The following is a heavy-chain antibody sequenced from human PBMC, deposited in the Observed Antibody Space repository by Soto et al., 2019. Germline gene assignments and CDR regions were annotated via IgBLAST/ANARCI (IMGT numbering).Heavy chain of an antibody. J-gene: IGHJ4*02. CDR3: TLRRIVYSDSVAEFDY. CDR2: IFWTNDV. D-gene: IGHD4-17*01. CDR1: GFSLRSPGVG. Sequence: QITLKESGPTLVKPTQTLTLTCTVSGFSLRSPGVGGGGIRQTPGKALEWLALIFWTNDVRYSPSLRSRLTITKDTSKNQVDLTMTNVDPVDTGTYYCTLRRIVYSDSVAEFDYLGQGTLVSVSS. V-gene: IGHV2-5*01.